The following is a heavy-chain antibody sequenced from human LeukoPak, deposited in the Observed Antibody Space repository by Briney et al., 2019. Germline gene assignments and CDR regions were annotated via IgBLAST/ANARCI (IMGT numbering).Heavy chain of an antibody. CDR1: GGSIRGYY. CDR2: IYYSGST. Sequence: PSETLSLTCNVSGGSIRGYYWSWIRQPPGKGLEWIGYIYYSGSTNYNPSLKSRVTISVDTSKNQFSLKLSSVTAADTAVYYCARSRYSYGWGVDYWGQGTLVTVSS. V-gene: IGHV4-59*01. D-gene: IGHD5-18*01. CDR3: ARSRYSYGWGVDY. J-gene: IGHJ4*02.